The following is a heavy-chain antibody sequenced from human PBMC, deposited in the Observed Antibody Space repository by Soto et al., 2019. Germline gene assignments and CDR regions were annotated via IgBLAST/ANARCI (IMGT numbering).Heavy chain of an antibody. V-gene: IGHV4-39*02. J-gene: IGHJ4*02. Sequence: SETLSLTCTVSDRSISSRTYYAGWIRQPPRKGLDWIGSYSYTGSTYYSPTLTSRVTMSADTSKNRFSLTLSSVTAAGTAVYYCARLSGYTFWGNWGQGTLVTVSS. D-gene: IGHD3-16*01. CDR2: YSYTGST. CDR1: DRSISSRTYY. CDR3: ARLSGYTFWGN.